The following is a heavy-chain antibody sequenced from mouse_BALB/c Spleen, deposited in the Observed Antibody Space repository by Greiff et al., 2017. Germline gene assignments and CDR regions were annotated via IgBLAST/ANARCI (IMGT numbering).Heavy chain of an antibody. J-gene: IGHJ3*01. D-gene: IGHD1-1*01. V-gene: IGHV3-6*02. CDR1: GYSITSGYY. CDR2: ISYDGSN. CDR3: ARERNYYGSSSGFAY. Sequence: DVQLQESGPGLVKPSQSLSLTCSVTGYSITSGYYWNWIRQFPGNKLEWMGYISYDGSNNYNPSLKNRISITRDTSKNQFFLKLNSVTTEDTATYYCARERNYYGSSSGFAYWGQGTLVTVSA.